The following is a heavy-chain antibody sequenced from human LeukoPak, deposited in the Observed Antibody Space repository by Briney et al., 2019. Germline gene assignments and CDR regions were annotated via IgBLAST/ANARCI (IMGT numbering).Heavy chain of an antibody. J-gene: IGHJ4*02. V-gene: IGHV1-18*01. CDR2: ISAYNGNT. D-gene: IGHD4-23*01. Sequence: ASVKVSCKASGYTFTSYCISWVRQAPGQGLEWMGWISAYNGNTNYAQKLQGRVTMTTDTSTSTDYMELRSLRSDDTAVYYCARERDYGGKVDYWGQGTLVTVSS. CDR1: GYTFTSYC. CDR3: ARERDYGGKVDY.